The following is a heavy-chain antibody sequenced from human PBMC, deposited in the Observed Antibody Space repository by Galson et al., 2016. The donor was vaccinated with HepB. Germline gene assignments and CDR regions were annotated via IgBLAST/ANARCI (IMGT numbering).Heavy chain of an antibody. V-gene: IGHV3-30*02. CDR3: ARDFDY. CDR1: GFTFSSYG. Sequence: SLRLSCAASGFTFSSYGMHWVRQAPGRGLEWVTFIRYDGSNKYHADSVKGRFTISRDNSKNTLYLQMNSLRAEDTAVYYCARDFDYWGQGTLVTVSS. CDR2: IRYDGSNK. J-gene: IGHJ4*02.